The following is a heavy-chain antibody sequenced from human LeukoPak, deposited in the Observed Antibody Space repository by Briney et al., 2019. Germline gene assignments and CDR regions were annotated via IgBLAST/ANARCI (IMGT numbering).Heavy chain of an antibody. CDR3: ATLSGYSYGHFDY. D-gene: IGHD5-18*01. CDR2: ISGSGDST. J-gene: IGHJ4*02. Sequence: GGSLRLSCAASGFTFSTYAMTWVRQAPGKGLEWVSSISGSGDSTYYADSVKGRFTISRDNSKNTLYLQMNSLRAEDTAVYYCATLSGYSYGHFDYWGQGTLVTVSS. V-gene: IGHV3-23*01. CDR1: GFTFSTYA.